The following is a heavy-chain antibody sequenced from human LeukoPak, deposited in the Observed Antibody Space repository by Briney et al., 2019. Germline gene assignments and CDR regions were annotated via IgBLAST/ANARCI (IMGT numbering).Heavy chain of an antibody. CDR2: ISGSGGST. J-gene: IGHJ4*02. D-gene: IGHD3-10*01. Sequence: PGGSLRLSCAASGFTFSSYAMNWVRQAPGKGLEWVSGISGSGGSTYYADSVKGRFTISRDNSKNTLYLQMNSLRAEDTAVYYCAKESRGYYASGSLGIVGWGQGTLVTVSS. V-gene: IGHV3-23*01. CDR1: GFTFSSYA. CDR3: AKESRGYYASGSLGIVG.